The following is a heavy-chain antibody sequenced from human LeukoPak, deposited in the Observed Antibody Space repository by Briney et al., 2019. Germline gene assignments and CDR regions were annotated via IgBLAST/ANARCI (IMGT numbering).Heavy chain of an antibody. Sequence: GESLKISCKGSGYSFTSYWIGWVRQMPGKGLEWMGIIYPGDSDTRYSPSFQGQVTISADKSISTAYLQWSSLKASDTAMYYCARLGYDSSGYYDYFDYWSQGTLVTVSS. D-gene: IGHD3-22*01. J-gene: IGHJ4*02. CDR1: GYSFTSYW. CDR2: IYPGDSDT. CDR3: ARLGYDSSGYYDYFDY. V-gene: IGHV5-51*01.